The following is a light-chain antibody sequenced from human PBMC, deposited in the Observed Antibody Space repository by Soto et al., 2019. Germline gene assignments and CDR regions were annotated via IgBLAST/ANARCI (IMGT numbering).Light chain of an antibody. V-gene: IGKV3-15*01. J-gene: IGKJ2*01. CDR1: QSVSSY. CDR3: QQYNNWPLYT. CDR2: GAS. Sequence: EIVMTQSPATLSVSPGERATLSCRASQSVSSYLAWYQQQPGQAPRLLIYGASTRATGIPARFSGSGSGTEFTLTISSLQSEDFAVYYCQQYNNWPLYTFGQGTKLEIK.